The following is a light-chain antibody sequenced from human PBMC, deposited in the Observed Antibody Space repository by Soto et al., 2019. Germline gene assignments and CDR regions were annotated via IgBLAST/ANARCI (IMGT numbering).Light chain of an antibody. Sequence: DIQMTQSPSSLSASVGDRVTITCRAGRSIDTYLNWYQQKPGKAPKLLIYKASNLQSGVPSRFTGSGSATDFNLTISSLQPEDLANYFCQQSFGSPWTFGEGLTVEIK. J-gene: IGKJ1*01. V-gene: IGKV1-39*01. CDR2: KAS. CDR1: RSIDTY. CDR3: QQSFGSPWT.